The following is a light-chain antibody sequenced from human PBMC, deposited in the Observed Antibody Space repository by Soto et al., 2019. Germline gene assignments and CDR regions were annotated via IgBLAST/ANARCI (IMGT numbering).Light chain of an antibody. V-gene: IGLV3-21*02. CDR1: NIGSKS. Sequence: SYELTQPPSVSVAPGQTARITCGGNNIGSKSVHWYPQKPGQAPVLVVYDDSERPSGIPERFSGSNSGNTATLTISRVEAGDEADYYCQVWDSSSDHPGVFGGGTKLTVL. J-gene: IGLJ3*02. CDR3: QVWDSSSDHPGV. CDR2: DDS.